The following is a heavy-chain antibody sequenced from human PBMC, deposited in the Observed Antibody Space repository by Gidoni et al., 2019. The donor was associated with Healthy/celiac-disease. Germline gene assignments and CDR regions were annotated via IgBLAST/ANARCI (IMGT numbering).Heavy chain of an antibody. V-gene: IGHV4-39*01. J-gene: IGHJ4*02. CDR2: IYYSGTP. CDR3: ARGSPRSAAGTFFDY. CDR1: GAYIHSSSNY. D-gene: IGHD6-13*01. Sequence: QVQLQESGPGLVKPSETLSLTCTVSGAYIHSSSNYWGWIRQPPGKGLEWIGSIYYSGTPYYTPSLKSGVTISLDTSKNQFSLKLSSVPAADTAVYYCARGSPRSAAGTFFDYWGQGTLVTVSS.